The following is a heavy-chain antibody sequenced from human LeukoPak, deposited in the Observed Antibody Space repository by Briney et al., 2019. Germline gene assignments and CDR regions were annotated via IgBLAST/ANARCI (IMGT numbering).Heavy chain of an antibody. V-gene: IGHV4-38-2*02. J-gene: IGHJ4*02. D-gene: IGHD3-16*02. Sequence: PSETLSLTCTVSGYSISSGYYWGWFRQTPGRGLEWIASICHSGSPYYNPSLKSRVTISEDLSRNVFSLTLNSVTAADAAVYYCAGEGRENIAIGVDWGQGALVTVSS. CDR1: GYSISSGYY. CDR3: AGEGRENIAIGVD. CDR2: ICHSGSP.